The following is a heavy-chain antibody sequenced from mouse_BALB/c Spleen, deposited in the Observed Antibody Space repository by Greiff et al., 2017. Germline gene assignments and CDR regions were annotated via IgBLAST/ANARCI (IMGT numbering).Heavy chain of an antibody. CDR1: GFTFSSFG. Sequence: EVQWVESGGGLVQPGGSRKLSCAASGFTFSSFGMHWVRQAPEKGLEWVAYISSGSSTIYYADTVKGRFTISRDNPKNTLFLQMTSLRSEDTAMYYCARSHPYYFDYWGQGTTLTVSA. CDR3: ARSHPYYFDY. CDR2: ISSGSSTI. V-gene: IGHV5-17*02. J-gene: IGHJ2*01.